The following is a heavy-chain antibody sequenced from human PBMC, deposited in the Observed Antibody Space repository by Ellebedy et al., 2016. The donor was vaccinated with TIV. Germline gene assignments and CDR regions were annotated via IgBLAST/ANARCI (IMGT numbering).Heavy chain of an antibody. V-gene: IGHV4-59*08. D-gene: IGHD3-9*01. Sequence: MPSETLSLTCTVSGGSISSYYWSWIRQPPGKGLERIGYIYYSGSTNYNPSLKSRVTISVDTSKKQFSMKLSSVTAADTAVYYCARRKTTITTWDYWGQGTLVTVSS. CDR3: ARRKTTITTWDY. CDR1: GGSISSYY. J-gene: IGHJ4*02. CDR2: IYYSGST.